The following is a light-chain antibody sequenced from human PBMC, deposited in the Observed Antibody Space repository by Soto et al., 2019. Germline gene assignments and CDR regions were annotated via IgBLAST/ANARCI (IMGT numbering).Light chain of an antibody. CDR1: QSISSW. V-gene: IGKV1-5*01. CDR2: DAS. Sequence: DNQMTQSPSTLSASVGDRVTITCRASQSISSWLAWYQQKPGKAPKLLIYDASSLESGVPSRFSGSGSGTDFTLTISSLQPEDFATYYCQQSYSTPLWTFGQGTKVDIK. J-gene: IGKJ1*01. CDR3: QQSYSTPLWT.